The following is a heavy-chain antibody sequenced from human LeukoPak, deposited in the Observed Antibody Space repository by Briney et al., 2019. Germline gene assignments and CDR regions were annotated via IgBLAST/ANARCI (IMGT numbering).Heavy chain of an antibody. V-gene: IGHV3-30*18. Sequence: GRSLRLSCAASGFTLRRYGMHWVRQAPGKGLEWVAVISDDGSEKYYADSLKGRFTISRDNSKNTLYLQMNSPRAEDTAVYYCAKDRSSSGRFGMDVWGQGTTVTVSS. J-gene: IGHJ6*02. CDR2: ISDDGSEK. CDR3: AKDRSSSGRFGMDV. CDR1: GFTLRRYG. D-gene: IGHD6-13*01.